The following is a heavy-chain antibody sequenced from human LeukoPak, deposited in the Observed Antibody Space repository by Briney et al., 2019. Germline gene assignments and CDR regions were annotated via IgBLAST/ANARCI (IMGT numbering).Heavy chain of an antibody. D-gene: IGHD4/OR15-4a*01. Sequence: GASVTVSCKASGYTFTGYYMHWVRQAPGQGVEWMGLINPNSGGTNCAQKFRGRVTMTRDTSISTAYMELSRLRSDDTAVYYCARLGRRGAFDPWGQGTLVPVSS. CDR1: GYTFTGYY. CDR2: INPNSGGT. CDR3: ARLGRRGAFDP. J-gene: IGHJ5*02. V-gene: IGHV1-2*02.